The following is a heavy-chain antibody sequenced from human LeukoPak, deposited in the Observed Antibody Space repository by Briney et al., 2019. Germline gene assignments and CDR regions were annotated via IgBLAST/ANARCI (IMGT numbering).Heavy chain of an antibody. V-gene: IGHV3-9*01. CDR1: GFTFDDYA. D-gene: IGHD6-19*01. CDR3: AKDRGVAGTCLDY. Sequence: PGGSLRLSCAASGFTFDDYAMHWVRQAPGKGLEWVSGISWNSGSIGYADSVKGRFTISRDNAKNSLYLQMNSLRAEDTALYYCAKDRGVAGTCLDYWGQGTLVTVSS. J-gene: IGHJ4*02. CDR2: ISWNSGSI.